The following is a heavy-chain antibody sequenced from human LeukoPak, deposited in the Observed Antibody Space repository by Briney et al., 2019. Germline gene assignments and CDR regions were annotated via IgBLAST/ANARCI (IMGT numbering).Heavy chain of an antibody. Sequence: ASVKVSCKASGYTFTGYYMHWVRQAPGQGLEWMGWINPNNGGTNYAQKFQGRVTMTRDTSISTAYMELSRLRSEDTAAYYCARLLVITGTTGSDYWGQGTLVTVSS. V-gene: IGHV1-2*02. CDR3: ARLLVITGTTGSDY. D-gene: IGHD1-7*01. CDR2: INPNNGGT. CDR1: GYTFTGYY. J-gene: IGHJ4*02.